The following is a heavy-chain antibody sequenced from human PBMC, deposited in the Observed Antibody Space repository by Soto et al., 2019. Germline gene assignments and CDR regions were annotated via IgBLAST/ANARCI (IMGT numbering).Heavy chain of an antibody. CDR1: GYTFTSHD. CDR2: MNPNSGNT. D-gene: IGHD4-17*01. J-gene: IGHJ4*02. CDR3: ARWDYGYYARFDY. V-gene: IGHV1-8*01. Sequence: QVQLVQSGAEVKKSGASVKVSCKASGYTFTSHDINWVRQATGQGLEWMGWMNPNSGNTGYAQKFQGSVTMTRNTSISTAYMELSILRSEDTAVYYCARWDYGYYARFDYSGQGTLVTVSS.